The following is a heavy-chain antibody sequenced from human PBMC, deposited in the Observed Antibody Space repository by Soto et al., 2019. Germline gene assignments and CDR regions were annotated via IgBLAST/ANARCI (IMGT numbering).Heavy chain of an antibody. J-gene: IGHJ3*02. CDR3: AREGCSSTSCYFGYDFWSGYFAFDI. CDR1: GFTFSSYS. Sequence: EVQLVESGGGLVKPGGSLRLSCAASGFTFSSYSMNWVRQAPGKGLEWVSSISSSSSYIYYADSVKGRFTISRDNAKNPLYLQMNSLRAEDRAVYYCAREGCSSTSCYFGYDFWSGYFAFDIWGQGTMVTVSS. V-gene: IGHV3-21*01. CDR2: ISSSSSYI. D-gene: IGHD3-3*01.